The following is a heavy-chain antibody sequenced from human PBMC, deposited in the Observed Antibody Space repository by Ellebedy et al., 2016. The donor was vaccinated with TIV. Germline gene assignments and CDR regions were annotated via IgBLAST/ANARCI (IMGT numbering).Heavy chain of an antibody. D-gene: IGHD1-26*01. J-gene: IGHJ3*02. CDR3: ARRGNYLGDAFDI. CDR2: IVCTGTTT. V-gene: IGHV3-48*02. Sequence: GGSLRLXXAASGFTFNFYSMNWVRQAAGKGLEWISYIVCTGTTTYYADSVKGRFTISRDDAKNSLYLHMNSLRDEDTAVYYCARRGNYLGDAFDIWGQGAMVIVSS. CDR1: GFTFNFYS.